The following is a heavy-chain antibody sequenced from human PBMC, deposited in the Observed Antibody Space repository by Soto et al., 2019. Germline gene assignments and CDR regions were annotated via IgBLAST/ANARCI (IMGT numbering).Heavy chain of an antibody. J-gene: IGHJ4*02. Sequence: TLSLTCTVSGGYSGSGDYYWSWIRQPPGKGLEWIGYIYYSGSTYHNPSLKSRIITSLDTSKNQFCLKLTSVTAADTAVYYCARGRYCSSTNCLFDYWGPGTLVTVSS. D-gene: IGHD2-2*01. CDR2: IYYSGST. V-gene: IGHV4-30-4*01. CDR1: GGYSGSGDYY. CDR3: ARGRYCSSTNCLFDY.